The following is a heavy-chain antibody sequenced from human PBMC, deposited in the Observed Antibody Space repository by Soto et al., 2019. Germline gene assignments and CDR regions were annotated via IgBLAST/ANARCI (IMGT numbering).Heavy chain of an antibody. CDR3: ARGRFDILHGYLNY. CDR1: GFTLSSYG. V-gene: IGHV3-33*01. Sequence: GGSLRLSCAASGFTLSSYGMHRFRQAPGKGLERVAVIWYDGSNKYYADSVKGRFTITRDNSKNTLYLQMNYPRAEDTAVYYCARGRFDILHGYLNYWGQGILVTVSS. CDR2: IWYDGSNK. J-gene: IGHJ4*02. D-gene: IGHD3-9*01.